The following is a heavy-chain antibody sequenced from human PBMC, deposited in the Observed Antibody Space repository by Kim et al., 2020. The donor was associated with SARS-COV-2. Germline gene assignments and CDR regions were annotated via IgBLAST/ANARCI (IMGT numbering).Heavy chain of an antibody. CDR2: ISAYNGNT. V-gene: IGHV1-18*01. Sequence: ASVKVSCKASGYTFTSYGISWVRQAPGQGLEWMGWISAYNGNTNYAQKLQGRVTMTTDTSTSTAYMELRSLRSDDTAVYYCAREKYSSGWYAFDYWGQGTLVTVSS. D-gene: IGHD6-19*01. J-gene: IGHJ4*02. CDR3: AREKYSSGWYAFDY. CDR1: GYTFTSYG.